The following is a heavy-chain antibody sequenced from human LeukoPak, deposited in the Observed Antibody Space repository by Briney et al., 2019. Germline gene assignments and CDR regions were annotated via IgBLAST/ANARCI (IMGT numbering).Heavy chain of an antibody. J-gene: IGHJ4*02. D-gene: IGHD4-17*01. V-gene: IGHV3-30-3*01. CDR1: GFTFSSYA. Sequence: PGGSLRLSCAASGFTFSSYAMHWVRQAPGKGLVWVAVISYDGSNKYYADSVKGRFTISRDNSKNTLYLQMNSLRAEDTAVYYCARDSYGDYYFDYWGQGTLVTVSS. CDR3: ARDSYGDYYFDY. CDR2: ISYDGSNK.